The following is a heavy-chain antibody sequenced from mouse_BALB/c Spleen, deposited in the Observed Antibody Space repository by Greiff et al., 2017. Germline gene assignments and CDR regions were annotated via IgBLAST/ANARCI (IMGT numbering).Heavy chain of an antibody. D-gene: IGHD2-4*01. V-gene: IGHV3-6*02. Sequence: DVKLQESGPGLVKPSQSLSLTCSVTGYSFTSGYSWNWIRQFPGNKLEWMGYISYDGSNNYNPSLKNRISITRDTSKNQLFLKLNSVTTEDTATYYCARGSGVYYDYDEIFAYWGQGTLVTVSA. CDR1: GYSFTSGYS. CDR2: ISYDGSN. CDR3: ARGSGVYYDYDEIFAY. J-gene: IGHJ3*01.